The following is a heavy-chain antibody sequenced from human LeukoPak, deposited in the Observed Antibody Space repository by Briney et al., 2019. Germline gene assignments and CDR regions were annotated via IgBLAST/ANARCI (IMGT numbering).Heavy chain of an antibody. CDR1: GGSISSGGYS. CDR2: IYHSGST. D-gene: IGHD6-6*01. CDR3: ARDDNTSSFYWYFDL. Sequence: SQTLSLTCAVSGGSISSGGYSWSWIWQPPGKGLEWIGYIYHSGSTYYNPSLKSRVTISVDTSKNQFSLKLSSVTAADTAVYYCARDDNTSSFYWYFDLWGRGTLVTVSS. V-gene: IGHV4-30-2*01. J-gene: IGHJ2*01.